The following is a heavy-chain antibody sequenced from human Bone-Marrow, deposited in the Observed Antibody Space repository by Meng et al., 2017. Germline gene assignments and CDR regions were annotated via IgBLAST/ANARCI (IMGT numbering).Heavy chain of an antibody. D-gene: IGHD4-17*01. J-gene: IGHJ3*02. CDR1: GCTFNGSA. V-gene: IGHV3-73*01. CDR2: IRSKANSYAT. CDR3: TRRSYGDYLDAFDI. Sequence: KISCAASGCTFNGSAMHWVRQASGKGLEWVGRIRSKANSYATAYAASVKGRFTISRDDSKNTAYLQMNSLKAEDTAVYYCTRRSYGDYLDAFDIWGQGTMVTVSS.